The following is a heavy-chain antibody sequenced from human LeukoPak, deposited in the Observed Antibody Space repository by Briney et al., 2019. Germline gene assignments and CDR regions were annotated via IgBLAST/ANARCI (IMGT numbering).Heavy chain of an antibody. Sequence: GGSLRLSCAASGFTFSSYAMSWVRQAPGKGLEWVSGISGSAGSTYFADSVKGRFTISRDNSKNMLYLQMNSLRAEDTAVYYCAKRLIGYYMYSYWGQGTLVTVSS. CDR3: AKRLIGYYMYSY. J-gene: IGHJ4*02. D-gene: IGHD3-9*01. V-gene: IGHV3-23*01. CDR2: ISGSAGST. CDR1: GFTFSSYA.